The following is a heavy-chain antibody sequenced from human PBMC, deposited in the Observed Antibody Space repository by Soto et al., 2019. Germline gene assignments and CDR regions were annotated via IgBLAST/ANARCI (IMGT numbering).Heavy chain of an antibody. D-gene: IGHD3-16*01. V-gene: IGHV1-3*01. Sequence: QVQLVQSGAEVKKPGASVKVSCKASGYTFTSYAMHWVRQAPGQRLEWMGWINAGNGNTKYSQKFQGRVTITRDTSASTAYMELSSLRSEDTAVYYWARGKPGGYFDYWGQGTLVTVSS. CDR1: GYTFTSYA. CDR2: INAGNGNT. CDR3: ARGKPGGYFDY. J-gene: IGHJ4*02.